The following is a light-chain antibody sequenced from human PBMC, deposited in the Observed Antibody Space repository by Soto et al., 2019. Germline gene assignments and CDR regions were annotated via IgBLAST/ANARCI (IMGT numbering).Light chain of an antibody. CDR3: SSYTSSNTYV. V-gene: IGLV2-18*02. CDR1: SSDVGSYNR. Sequence: QSALAQPPSVSGSPGQSVAISCTGTSSDVGSYNRVSWYQQPPGTAPKVMIYEVSNRPSGVPDRFSGSKSGNTASLTISGLQSEDEADYYCSSYTSSNTYVFGSGTKVTVL. CDR2: EVS. J-gene: IGLJ1*01.